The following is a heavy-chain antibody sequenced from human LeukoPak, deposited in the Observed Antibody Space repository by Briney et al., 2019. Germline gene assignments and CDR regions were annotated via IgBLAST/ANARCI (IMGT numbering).Heavy chain of an antibody. J-gene: IGHJ5*02. CDR3: ARDTGGPNWFDP. V-gene: IGHV3-21*01. D-gene: IGHD2-8*02. CDR1: GFTFSSYS. CDR2: ISSSSSYI. Sequence: GGSLRLSCAASGFTFSSYSMNWVRQAPGKGLEWVSSISSSSSYIYYADSVKGRFTISRDNARNPLYLQMNSLRAEDTAAYYCARDTGGPNWFDPWGQGTLVTVSS.